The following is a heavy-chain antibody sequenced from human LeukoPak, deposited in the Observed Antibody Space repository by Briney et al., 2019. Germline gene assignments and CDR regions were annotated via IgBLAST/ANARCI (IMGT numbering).Heavy chain of an antibody. CDR2: IIPILGIA. CDR1: GGTFSSYA. Sequence: GSSVKVSCKASGGTFSSYAISWVRQAPGQGLEWMGRIIPILGIANYAQKFQGRVTITADKSTSTAYMELSSLRSEDTAVYYCAREITGGYYYYGMVVWGQGTTVTVSS. J-gene: IGHJ6*02. D-gene: IGHD3-16*01. CDR3: AREITGGYYYYGMVV. V-gene: IGHV1-69*04.